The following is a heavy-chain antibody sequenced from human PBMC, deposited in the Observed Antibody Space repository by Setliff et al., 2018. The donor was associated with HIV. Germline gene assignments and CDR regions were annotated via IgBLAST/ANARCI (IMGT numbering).Heavy chain of an antibody. D-gene: IGHD3-22*01. CDR2: ISVNKGHT. CDR1: GYPFNTYD. CDR3: ARDDSSGYYPSWAFDI. Sequence: ASVKVSCKASGYPFNTYDITWVRQAPGQGLEWMGWISVNKGHTNYAQKFQDRVTMTTDTSTSTAYMELTGLRSDDTAAYYCARDDSSGYYPSWAFDIWGQGTMVTVTS. J-gene: IGHJ3*02. V-gene: IGHV1-18*04.